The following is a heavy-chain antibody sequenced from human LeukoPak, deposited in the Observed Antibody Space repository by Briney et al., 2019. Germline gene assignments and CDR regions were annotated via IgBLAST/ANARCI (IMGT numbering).Heavy chain of an antibody. CDR1: GYTFTGYY. D-gene: IGHD3-10*01. Sequence: ASVKVSCKASGYTFTGYYMHWVRLAPGQGLEWMGWINPNSGGTNYAQKFQGRVTMTRDTSISTAYMELSRLRSDDTAVYYCASYYYGSGSYHRFDYWGQGTLVTVSS. J-gene: IGHJ4*02. CDR2: INPNSGGT. V-gene: IGHV1-2*02. CDR3: ASYYYGSGSYHRFDY.